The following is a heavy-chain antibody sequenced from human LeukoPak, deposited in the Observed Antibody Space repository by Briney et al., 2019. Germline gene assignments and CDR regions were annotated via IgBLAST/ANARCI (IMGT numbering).Heavy chain of an antibody. Sequence: ASVKVSCKASGYTFTSYYMHRVRQAPGQGLEWMGITNPSGGSTSYAQKFQGRVTMTRDTSTSTVYMELSSLRSEDTAVYYCARAVGQQLIQHWGQGTLVTVSS. V-gene: IGHV1-46*01. CDR2: TNPSGGST. J-gene: IGHJ1*01. CDR3: ARAVGQQLIQH. D-gene: IGHD6-13*01. CDR1: GYTFTSYY.